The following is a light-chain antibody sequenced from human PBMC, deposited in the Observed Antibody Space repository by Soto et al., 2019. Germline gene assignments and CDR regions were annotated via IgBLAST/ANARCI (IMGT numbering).Light chain of an antibody. CDR2: EVS. V-gene: IGLV2-14*01. CDR3: SSYTSSSTYV. CDR1: SSDVGGYNY. J-gene: IGLJ1*01. Sequence: QSALTQPASVSGSPGQSITISCTGTSSDVGGYNYVSWYQQHPGKAPKLMIYEVSNRPSGVSNRFSGSKSGNTASLTISGLQDEVEADYYCSSYTSSSTYVFGTGTKLTVL.